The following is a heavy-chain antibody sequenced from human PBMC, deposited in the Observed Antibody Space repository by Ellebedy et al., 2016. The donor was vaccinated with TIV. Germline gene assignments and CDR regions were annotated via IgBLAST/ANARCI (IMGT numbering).Heavy chain of an antibody. CDR3: ARDVEGYCSGDLCEGYFDY. V-gene: IGHV3-23*01. J-gene: IGHJ4*02. Sequence: PGGSLRLSCAASGFTFSNYAMNWVRQAPGKGLEWVSVISGSGGTTYYADSVKGRFTISRDNSKNTLYLEMNSLRAEDTAVYYCARDVEGYCSGDLCEGYFDYWGQGTLVTVSS. D-gene: IGHD2-15*01. CDR2: ISGSGGTT. CDR1: GFTFSNYA.